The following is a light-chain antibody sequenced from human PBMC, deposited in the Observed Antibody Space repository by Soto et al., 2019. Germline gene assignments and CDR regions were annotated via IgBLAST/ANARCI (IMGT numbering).Light chain of an antibody. CDR2: GAS. J-gene: IGKJ2*01. Sequence: EIVLTQSPGTLSLSPGERATLSCRASQSVSSSYLVWYQQKPGQAPRLLLSGASSRATGIPDRFSGSGSGTDFTPTISSLDSEDFAVYYAQQHTSSPRMSTFSQGTKLEIK. V-gene: IGKV3-20*01. CDR1: QSVSSSY. CDR3: QQHTSSPRMST.